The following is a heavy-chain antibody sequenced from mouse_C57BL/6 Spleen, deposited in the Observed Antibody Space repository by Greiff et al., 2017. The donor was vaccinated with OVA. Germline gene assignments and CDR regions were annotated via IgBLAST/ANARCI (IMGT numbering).Heavy chain of an antibody. CDR3: ARGLPCASY. Sequence: VQLQQSVAELVRPGASVKLSCTASGFNIKNTYMHWVKQRPEQGLEWIGRIDPENGNNKNAPKFKGKPTRTADTAANTAYLHHRSLTSGATANYSCARGLPCASYWGQGTLVTVSA. V-gene: IGHV14-3*01. CDR2: IDPENGNN. CDR1: GFNIKNTY. J-gene: IGHJ3*01.